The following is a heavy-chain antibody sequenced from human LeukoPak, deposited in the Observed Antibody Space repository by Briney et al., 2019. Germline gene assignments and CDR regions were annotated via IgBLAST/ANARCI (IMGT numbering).Heavy chain of an antibody. CDR3: AIHIVVVPAAKKKNWFDP. CDR1: GGSFSGYY. CDR2: INHSGST. D-gene: IGHD2-2*01. J-gene: IGHJ5*02. Sequence: SETLSLTCAVYGGSFSGYYWSWIRQPPGKGLEWIGEINHSGSTNYNPSLKSRVTIAVDTSKNQFSLKLSSVTAADTAVYYCAIHIVVVPAAKKKNWFDPWGQGTLVTVSS. V-gene: IGHV4-34*01.